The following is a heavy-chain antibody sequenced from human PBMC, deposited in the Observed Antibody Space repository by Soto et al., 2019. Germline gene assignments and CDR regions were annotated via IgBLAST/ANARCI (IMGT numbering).Heavy chain of an antibody. V-gene: IGHV2-5*04. J-gene: IGHJ2*01. CDR3: ARRIVNTAMVYWYFDL. Sequence: QITLTESGPTLVKPTQTLTLTCTFSGFSLDTSGVSVSWIRQSPGKALEWLALIYWYDDKRYSPSLKNRLTIPKDTSKDQVVLTMTTMDPVDTGTYYCARRIVNTAMVYWYFDLWGRGTLVTVSS. CDR2: IYWYDDK. D-gene: IGHD5-18*01. CDR1: GFSLDTSGVS.